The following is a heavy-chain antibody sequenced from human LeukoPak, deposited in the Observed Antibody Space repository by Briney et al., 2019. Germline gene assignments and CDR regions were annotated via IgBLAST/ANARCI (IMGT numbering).Heavy chain of an antibody. V-gene: IGHV4-4*07. CDR1: GGSMSNYY. J-gene: IGHJ4*02. CDR3: ARERYMITFGGIIVYYFDS. Sequence: SETLSLTCTVSGGSMSNYYWSWIRQSAGKGLEWSGRLYTSGSTNYNPSLKSRVTISEDKSKNQFSLKLSSVTAADTAVYYCARERYMITFGGIIVYYFDSWGQGSLVTVSS. D-gene: IGHD3-16*02. CDR2: LYTSGST.